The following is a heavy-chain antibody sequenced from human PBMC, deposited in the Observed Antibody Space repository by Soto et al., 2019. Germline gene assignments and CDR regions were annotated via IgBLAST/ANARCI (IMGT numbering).Heavy chain of an antibody. Sequence: SETLSLTCIVSGGSISSTDHYWGWVRQPPGKGLEWLGSIYFAGSTFHNPALKSRATISVDTSRNQFSLRLTTVTASDTAVYYCATSQKVYNWNYFDHWGQGTLVTVSS. J-gene: IGHJ4*02. V-gene: IGHV4-39*01. D-gene: IGHD1-20*01. CDR3: ATSQKVYNWNYFDH. CDR1: GGSISSTDHY. CDR2: IYFAGST.